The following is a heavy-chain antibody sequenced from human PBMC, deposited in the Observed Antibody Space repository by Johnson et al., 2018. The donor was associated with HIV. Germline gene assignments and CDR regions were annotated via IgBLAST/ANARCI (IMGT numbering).Heavy chain of an antibody. V-gene: IGHV3-23*04. Sequence: VQLVESGGGLVQPGGSLRLSCAAYGFTFSSYAMSWVRQAPGKGLEWVSAISGSGGSTYYADSVKGRFPISRDTSKNTLYLQMNSLRAEDTAVYYCAKDLRRTAYYYDSSGYKPDAFDIWGQGTMVTVSS. J-gene: IGHJ3*02. CDR3: AKDLRRTAYYYDSSGYKPDAFDI. CDR2: ISGSGGST. CDR1: GFTFSSYA. D-gene: IGHD3-22*01.